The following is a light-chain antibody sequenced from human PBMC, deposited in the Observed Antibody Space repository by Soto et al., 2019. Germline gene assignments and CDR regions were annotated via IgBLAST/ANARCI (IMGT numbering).Light chain of an antibody. CDR3: VSFTSSTTYV. V-gene: IGLV2-14*03. J-gene: IGLJ1*01. Sequence: QSALTQPASVSASTGQSITISCTGTSSDVGGSNFVSWYQQHPGKPPKLIIYDVATRTSGVSNRFAGSKSGSTASLISSRLQTEDEADYYCVSFTSSTTYVFGSGTKVTV. CDR2: DVA. CDR1: SSDVGGSNF.